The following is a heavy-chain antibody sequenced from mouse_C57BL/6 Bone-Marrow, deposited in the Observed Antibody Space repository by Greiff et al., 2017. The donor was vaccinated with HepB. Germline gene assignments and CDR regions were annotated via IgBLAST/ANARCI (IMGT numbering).Heavy chain of an antibody. CDR3: VRPRQLRHGGIYYAMDY. Sequence: VQLKESGGGLVQPKGSLKLSCAASGFTFNTYAMHWVRQAPGKGLEWVARIRSKSSNYATYYADSVKDRFTISRDDSQSMLYLQMNNLKTEDTAMYYCVRPRQLRHGGIYYAMDYWGQGTSVTVSS. CDR2: IRSKSSNYAT. V-gene: IGHV10-3*01. D-gene: IGHD3-2*02. CDR1: GFTFNTYA. J-gene: IGHJ4*01.